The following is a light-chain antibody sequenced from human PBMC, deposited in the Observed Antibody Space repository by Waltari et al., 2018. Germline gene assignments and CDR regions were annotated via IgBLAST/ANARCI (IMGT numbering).Light chain of an antibody. CDR3: QHYDGSPYT. J-gene: IGKJ3*01. CDR2: GSP. CDR1: ASVKGNY. V-gene: IGKV3-20*01. Sequence: EIVLTQSPGTLSLSPGERATLSCRASASVKGNYLVWYQQKPGQAPRVLIYGSPKRATGIPDRFSGSGSGRDFTLTISRLEPEDFAMYYCQHYDGSPYTFGPGTKLEIK.